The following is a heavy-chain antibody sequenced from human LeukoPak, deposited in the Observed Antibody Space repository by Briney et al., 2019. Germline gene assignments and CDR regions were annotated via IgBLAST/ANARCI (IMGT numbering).Heavy chain of an antibody. CDR2: ISSSSSYI. V-gene: IGHV3-21*01. J-gene: IGHJ6*03. Sequence: PGGSLRLSCAASGFTFSSYSMNWVRQAPGKGLEWVSSISSSSSYIYYADSVKGRFTISRDNPKNSLYLQMNSLRAEDTAVYYCARDPAAAETNYYMDVWGKGTTVTVSS. CDR1: GFTFSSYS. D-gene: IGHD6-13*01. CDR3: ARDPAAAETNYYMDV.